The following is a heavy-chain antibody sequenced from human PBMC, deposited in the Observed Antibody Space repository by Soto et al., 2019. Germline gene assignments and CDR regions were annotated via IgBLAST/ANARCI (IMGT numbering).Heavy chain of an antibody. CDR3: ARDRRHFEVRYSGYDSFYYFDY. Sequence: SQTLSLTCAISGDSVSSNSAAWNWIRQSPSRGLEWLGRTYYRSKWYNDYAVSVKSRITINPDTSKNQFSLKLSSVTAADTAVYYCARDRRHFEVRYSGYDSFYYFDYWGQGTLVTVS. J-gene: IGHJ4*02. CDR1: GDSVSSNSAA. V-gene: IGHV6-1*01. CDR2: TYYRSKWYN. D-gene: IGHD5-12*01.